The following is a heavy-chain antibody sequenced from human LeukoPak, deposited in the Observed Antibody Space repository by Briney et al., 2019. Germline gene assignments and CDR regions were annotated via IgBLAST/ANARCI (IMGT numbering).Heavy chain of an antibody. J-gene: IGHJ6*03. V-gene: IGHV4-38-2*02. CDR2: IYYSGST. CDR1: GYSISSGYY. Sequence: SETLSLTCTVSGYSISSGYYWGWIRQPPGKGLEWIGYIYYSGSTNYNPSLKSRVTISVDTSKNQFSLKLSSVTAADTAVYYCARHRGYYYYYMDVWGKGTTVTISS. CDR3: ARHRGYYYYYMDV.